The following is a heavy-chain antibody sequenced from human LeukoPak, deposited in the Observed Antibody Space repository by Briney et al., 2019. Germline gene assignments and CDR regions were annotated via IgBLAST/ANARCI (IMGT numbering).Heavy chain of an antibody. V-gene: IGHV4-4*02. D-gene: IGHD2-2*01. CDR2: MHHSGRT. Sequence: PSGTLSLTCAISGASISSTNWWIWVRQPPGKGLEWIGEMHHSGRTNYNPSLKSRITISVDKSKNQVFLRPNSVAAADTALYFCARAQEGCSRASCYLEPWGQGTLVTVSS. CDR3: ARAQEGCSRASCYLEP. CDR1: GASISSTNW. J-gene: IGHJ5*02.